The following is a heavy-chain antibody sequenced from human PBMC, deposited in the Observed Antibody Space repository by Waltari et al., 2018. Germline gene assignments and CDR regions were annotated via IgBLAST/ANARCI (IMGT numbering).Heavy chain of an antibody. D-gene: IGHD3-10*01. Sequence: DVQLLESGGGLVQPGGSLRLSCTASGFTCSSYAMSWVRTASGRGLGWVAGISSGGGSTYYAASVKGRLTITRDNSKNTLYLQVSSLRVEDTAVYYCAEGMVRGQYSYYYGMDVWGQGTTVTVSS. CDR3: AEGMVRGQYSYYYGMDV. CDR2: ISSGGGST. V-gene: IGHV3-23*01. CDR1: GFTCSSYA. J-gene: IGHJ6*02.